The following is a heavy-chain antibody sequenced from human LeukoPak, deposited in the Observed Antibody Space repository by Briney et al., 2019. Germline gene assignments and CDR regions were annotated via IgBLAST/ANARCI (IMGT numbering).Heavy chain of an antibody. D-gene: IGHD2-2*01. CDR3: ARDVVVVSVAIHFDY. J-gene: IGHJ4*02. V-gene: IGHV3-7*01. CDR2: IKQDGSEK. Sequence: PGGSLRLSCAASGFSFSSYWMSWVRQAPGKGLEWVANIKQDGSEKYYVDSVKGRFTISRDNAKNSLYLQMNSLRAEDTAVYYCARDVVVVSVAIHFDYWGQGTLVTVSS. CDR1: GFSFSSYW.